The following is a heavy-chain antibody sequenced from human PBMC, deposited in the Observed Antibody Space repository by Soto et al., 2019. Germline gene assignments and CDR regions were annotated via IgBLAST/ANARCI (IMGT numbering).Heavy chain of an antibody. Sequence: QVQLQESGPGLVKPSQTLSLTCTVSSGSISSGGYYLSWSRQHPGKGLVWIGYIYYSGSTYYNPSLKSRVHIPVDTSKNQLSLKLSSVTAADTAVYYCARGYNPGWFDPWGQGALVTVSA. CDR1: SGSISSGGYY. J-gene: IGHJ5*02. CDR3: ARGYNPGWFDP. CDR2: IYYSGST. V-gene: IGHV4-31*03. D-gene: IGHD5-18*01.